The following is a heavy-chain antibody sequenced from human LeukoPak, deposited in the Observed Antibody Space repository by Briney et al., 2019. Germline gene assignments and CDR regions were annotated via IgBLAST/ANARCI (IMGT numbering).Heavy chain of an antibody. CDR3: ARAESGYYFDY. CDR1: GFTFSSYG. CDR2: IWYDGSNK. Sequence: GSLRLSCAASGFTFSSYGMHWVRQAPGKGLEWVAVIWYDGSNKYYADSVKGRFTISRDNSKNTLYLQMNSLRAEDTAVYYCARAESGYYFDYWGQGTLVTVSS. J-gene: IGHJ4*02. D-gene: IGHD1-14*01. V-gene: IGHV3-33*01.